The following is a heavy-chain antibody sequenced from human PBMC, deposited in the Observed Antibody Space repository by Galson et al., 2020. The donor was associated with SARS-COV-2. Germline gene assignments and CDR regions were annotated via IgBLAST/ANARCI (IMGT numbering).Heavy chain of an antibody. CDR2: IYYSGST. CDR1: GGSISSYY. D-gene: IGHD6-6*01. V-gene: IGHV4-59*08. CDR3: ARHLTKEYSSSSGRLDYYYYMDV. J-gene: IGHJ6*03. Sequence: SETLSLTCTVSGGSISSYYWSWIRQPPGKGLEWIGYIYYSGSTNYNPSLKSRVTISVDTSKNQFSLKLSSVTAADTAVYYCARHLTKEYSSSSGRLDYYYYMDVWGKGTTVTVSS.